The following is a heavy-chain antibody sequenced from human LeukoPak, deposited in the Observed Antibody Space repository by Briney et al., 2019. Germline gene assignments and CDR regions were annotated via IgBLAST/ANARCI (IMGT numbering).Heavy chain of an antibody. CDR1: GFTFDDYA. Sequence: SLRLSCAASGFTFDDYAMHWVRQAPGKGLEWVSGISWNSGSIDYADSVRGRFAISRDNAKNSLYLQMNSLRAEDTALYYCARGGTGSGNLVSYWGQGTLVTVSS. CDR2: ISWNSGSI. D-gene: IGHD3-10*01. V-gene: IGHV3-9*01. CDR3: ARGGTGSGNLVSY. J-gene: IGHJ4*02.